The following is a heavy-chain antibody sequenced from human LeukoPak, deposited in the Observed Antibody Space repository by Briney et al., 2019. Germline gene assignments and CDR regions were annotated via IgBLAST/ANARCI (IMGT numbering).Heavy chain of an antibody. CDR2: INPNSGGT. CDR3: ARGGDGGPYSYYYYMDV. D-gene: IGHD2-21*01. J-gene: IGHJ6*03. V-gene: IGHV1-2*02. Sequence: ASVKVSCKASGYTFTGYYMHWVRQAPGQGLEWMGWINPNSGGTNYAQKFQGRVTMTRDTSISTAYMELSRLRSDDTAVYYCARGGDGGPYSYYYYMDVWGKGTTVTVSS. CDR1: GYTFTGYY.